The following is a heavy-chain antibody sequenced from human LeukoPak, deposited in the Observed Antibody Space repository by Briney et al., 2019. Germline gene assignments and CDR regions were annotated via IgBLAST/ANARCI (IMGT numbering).Heavy chain of an antibody. V-gene: IGHV3-11*04. CDR2: ISGSGTTI. CDR3: ARAFISNSRYDAFDI. Sequence: GGSLRLSCVASGFTFGDNYMSWIRQAPGKGLECLSDISGSGTTIYYADSVKGRFTISRDNAKDSLYLQMNSLRAEDTAVYYCARAFISNSRYDAFDIWGQGTMVTVSS. CDR1: GFTFGDNY. J-gene: IGHJ3*02. D-gene: IGHD4-11*01.